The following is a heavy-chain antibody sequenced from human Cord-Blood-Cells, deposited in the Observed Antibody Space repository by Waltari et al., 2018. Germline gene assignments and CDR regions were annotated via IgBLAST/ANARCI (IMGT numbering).Heavy chain of an antibody. V-gene: IGHV4-34*01. Sequence: QVQLQQWGAGLLKPSENLSLTCAVYGGSLSGYYWIWIRQPPGKGLEWIGEINHSGSTNYNPSLKSRVTISVDTSKNQFSLKLSSVTAADTAVYYCARGRGAARHFDYWGQGTLVTVSS. CDR1: GGSLSGYY. CDR2: INHSGST. D-gene: IGHD6-6*01. CDR3: ARGRGAARHFDY. J-gene: IGHJ4*02.